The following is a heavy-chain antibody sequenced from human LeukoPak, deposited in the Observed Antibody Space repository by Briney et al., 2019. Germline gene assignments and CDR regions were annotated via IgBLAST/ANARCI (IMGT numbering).Heavy chain of an antibody. Sequence: SQTLSLTCTVSGASFSSGDQYWHWLRQSPGKGLEWIGSIHPSGTSYNNPSLESRVTMSMDTSKNQFSLNLNSVTAADTAVYFCSRGLDSRKLGYWGQGTLVTVSS. V-gene: IGHV4-31*03. D-gene: IGHD3-22*01. CDR1: GASFSSGDQY. J-gene: IGHJ4*02. CDR2: IHPSGTS. CDR3: SRGLDSRKLGY.